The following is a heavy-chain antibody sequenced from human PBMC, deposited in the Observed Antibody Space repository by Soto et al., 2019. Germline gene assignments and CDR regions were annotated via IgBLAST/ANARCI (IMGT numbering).Heavy chain of an antibody. D-gene: IGHD5-18*01. CDR2: IYYSGST. J-gene: IGHJ4*02. CDR1: GGSISSSNW. CDR3: ARWGVDTATPFDY. V-gene: IGHV4-39*01. Sequence: SETLSLTCAVSGGSISSSNWWSWIRQPPGKGLGWIGSIYYSGSTYYNPSLKSRVTISVDTSKNQFSLKLSSVTAADTAVYYCARWGVDTATPFDYWGQGTLVTVSS.